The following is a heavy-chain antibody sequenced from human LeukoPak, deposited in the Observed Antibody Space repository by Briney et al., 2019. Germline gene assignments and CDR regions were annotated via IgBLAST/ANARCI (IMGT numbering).Heavy chain of an antibody. CDR2: ISGSGGST. Sequence: PGGSLRLSCAASGFTFSSYAMSWVRQAPGKWLEWVSTISGSGGSTYYADSVKGRFTISRDNSKNTLYLQMNSLRAEDTAVYYCAKKRGGYSHGIDYWGQGTLVTVSS. D-gene: IGHD5-18*01. CDR1: GFTFSSYA. V-gene: IGHV3-23*01. CDR3: AKKRGGYSHGIDY. J-gene: IGHJ4*02.